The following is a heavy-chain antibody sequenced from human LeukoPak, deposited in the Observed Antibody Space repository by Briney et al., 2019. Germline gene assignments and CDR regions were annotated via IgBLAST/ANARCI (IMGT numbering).Heavy chain of an antibody. V-gene: IGHV3-74*01. CDR3: ARGTNGYYFDY. Sequence: GGSLRLSCAASGFTFSSHWMHWVRQAPGKGLVWVSRINNDGSSTAYADSVKGRFTISRDNAKNMVYLQVHSLRAEDTAVFYCARGTNGYYFDYWGQGALVTVSS. CDR1: GFTFSSHW. D-gene: IGHD1-7*01. J-gene: IGHJ4*02. CDR2: INNDGSST.